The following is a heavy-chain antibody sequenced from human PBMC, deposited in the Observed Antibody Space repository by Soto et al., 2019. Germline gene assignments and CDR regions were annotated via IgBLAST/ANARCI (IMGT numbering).Heavy chain of an antibody. CDR3: ARGPASFYFDSRGYYLPRFDP. J-gene: IGHJ5*02. D-gene: IGHD3-22*01. V-gene: IGHV4-38-2*01. CDR2: IYHSGST. CDR1: GYSISSGYY. Sequence: PSETLSLTCAVSGYSISSGYYWGWIRQPPGKGLEWIGSIYHSGSTYYNPSLKSRVTISVDASKNQFSLKLSSVTAADTAVYYCARGPASFYFDSRGYYLPRFDPWGQGTLVTVSS.